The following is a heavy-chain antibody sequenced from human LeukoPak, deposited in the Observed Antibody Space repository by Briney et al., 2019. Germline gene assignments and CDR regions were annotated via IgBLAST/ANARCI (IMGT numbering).Heavy chain of an antibody. CDR3: ARSHPDYYDSSGYLFDY. CDR2: IYYSGST. D-gene: IGHD3-22*01. Sequence: SETLSLTCTVSGGSISSSSYYWGWIRQPPGKGLEWIGSIYYSGSTYYNPSLKSRVTISVDTSKNQFSLKLSSVTAADTAVYYCARSHPDYYDSSGYLFDYWGQGTLVTASS. J-gene: IGHJ4*02. CDR1: GGSISSSSYY. V-gene: IGHV4-39*01.